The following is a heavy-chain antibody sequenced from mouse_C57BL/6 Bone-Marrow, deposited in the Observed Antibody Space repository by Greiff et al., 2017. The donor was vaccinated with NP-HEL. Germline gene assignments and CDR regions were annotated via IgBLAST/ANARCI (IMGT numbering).Heavy chain of an antibody. D-gene: IGHD2-3*01. CDR1: GYTFTSYW. CDR2: IYPGRGST. Sequence: QVQLQQPGAELVKPGASVKMSCKASGYTFTSYWITWVKQRPGQGLEWIGDIYPGRGSTNYTEKFKSKATLTVDKSSSTAYMQLSSLTSEDSAVYYCARDDGYYDDYFDYWGQGTTLTVSS. CDR3: ARDDGYYDDYFDY. V-gene: IGHV1-55*01. J-gene: IGHJ2*01.